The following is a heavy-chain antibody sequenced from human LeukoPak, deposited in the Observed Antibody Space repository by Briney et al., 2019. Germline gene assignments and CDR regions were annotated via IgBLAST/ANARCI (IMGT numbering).Heavy chain of an antibody. CDR1: GGSLDSGSYY. J-gene: IGHJ4*02. CDR3: ARVGYDILTGYYLIDY. V-gene: IGHV4-31*03. CDR2: IYYSGST. Sequence: SQTLSLTCTVFGGSLDSGSYYWSWIRQHPGKGLEWIGYIYYSGSTYYNPSLKSRVTISVDTSKNQFSLKLSSVTAADTAVYYCARVGYDILTGYYLIDYWGQGTLVTVSS. D-gene: IGHD3-9*01.